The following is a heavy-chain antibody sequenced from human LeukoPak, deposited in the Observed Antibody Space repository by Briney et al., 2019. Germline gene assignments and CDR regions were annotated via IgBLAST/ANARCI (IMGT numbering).Heavy chain of an antibody. CDR1: GYTLTELS. CDR2: FDPEDGET. Sequence: ASVKVSCKVSGYTLTELSMHWVRQAPGKGLEWMEGFDPEDGETIYAQKFQGRVTMTEDTSTDTAYMELSSLRSEDTAVYYCATVFFSPGHPDSSGYYLPDYWGQGTLVTVSS. CDR3: ATVFFSPGHPDSSGYYLPDY. V-gene: IGHV1-24*01. J-gene: IGHJ4*02. D-gene: IGHD3-22*01.